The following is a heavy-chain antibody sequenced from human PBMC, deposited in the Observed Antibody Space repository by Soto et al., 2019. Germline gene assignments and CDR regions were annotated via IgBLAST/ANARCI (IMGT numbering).Heavy chain of an antibody. Sequence: PGGSLTLSCAASGFTISSYGMNWVGQAPGKGLEWVSSISSSSSYIYYADSVKGRFTISRDNAKNSLYLQMNSLRAEDTAAYYCARDWGGVIFLLPAPTKYYSYYYVWDVWGQGPRSPSP. J-gene: IGHJ6*02. V-gene: IGHV3-21*01. CDR3: ARDWGGVIFLLPAPTKYYSYYYVWDV. CDR1: GFTISSYG. D-gene: IGHD3-10*01. CDR2: ISSSSSYI.